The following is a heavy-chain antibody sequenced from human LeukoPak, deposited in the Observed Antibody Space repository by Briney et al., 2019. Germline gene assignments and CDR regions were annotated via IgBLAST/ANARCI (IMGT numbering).Heavy chain of an antibody. Sequence: SETLSLTCTVSGGSVSSGSYYWSWIRQPPGKGLGWIGDIYYSGSTNYNPSLKSRVTISVDTSKNQFSLKLSSVTAADTAVYYCARDKVSYYYDSSGLDAFDIWGQGTMVTVSS. D-gene: IGHD3-22*01. CDR2: IYYSGST. V-gene: IGHV4-61*01. CDR1: GGSVSSGSYY. CDR3: ARDKVSYYYDSSGLDAFDI. J-gene: IGHJ3*02.